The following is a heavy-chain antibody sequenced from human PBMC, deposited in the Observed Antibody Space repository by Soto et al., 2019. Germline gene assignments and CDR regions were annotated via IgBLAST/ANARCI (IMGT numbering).Heavy chain of an antibody. J-gene: IGHJ4*02. CDR3: ARSPIFYCSTTSCPFDF. Sequence: GESLKISCKGSGYSFTSYWIGWVRQMPGKGLEWMGIIYPGDSDTRYSPPFQGQVTISADKSISPAYLQWSSLKASDTAMYYCARSPIFYCSTTSCPFDFWGQGTLVTVSS. CDR2: IYPGDSDT. CDR1: GYSFTSYW. V-gene: IGHV5-51*01. D-gene: IGHD2-2*01.